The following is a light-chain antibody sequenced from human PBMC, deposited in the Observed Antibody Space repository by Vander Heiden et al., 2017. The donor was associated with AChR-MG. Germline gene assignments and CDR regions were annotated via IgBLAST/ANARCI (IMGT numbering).Light chain of an antibody. V-gene: IGLV2-8*01. Sequence: QSALTQPPSASGSPGQSVTISCTGTSNDIGTYNFVSWYQQYPGKAPKLIIYHVTERPSGVPDRFSGSKSGNTASLTVSGLQAEDESDYYCSSWGGNNGVIFGGGTKLTVL. CDR3: SSWGGNNGVI. CDR1: SNDIGTYNF. J-gene: IGLJ2*01. CDR2: HVT.